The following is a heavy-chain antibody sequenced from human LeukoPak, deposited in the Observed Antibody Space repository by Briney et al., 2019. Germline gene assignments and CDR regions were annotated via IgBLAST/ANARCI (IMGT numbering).Heavy chain of an antibody. CDR2: INHSGST. CDR1: GGSFSGYY. V-gene: IGHV4-34*01. Sequence: SGTLSLTCAVYGGSFSGYYWSWIRQPPGKGLEWIGEINHSGSTNYNPSLKSRVTISVDTSKNQFSLKLSSVTAADTAVYYCARGYKWVDYWGQGTLVTVSS. CDR3: ARGYKWVDY. J-gene: IGHJ4*02. D-gene: IGHD1-20*01.